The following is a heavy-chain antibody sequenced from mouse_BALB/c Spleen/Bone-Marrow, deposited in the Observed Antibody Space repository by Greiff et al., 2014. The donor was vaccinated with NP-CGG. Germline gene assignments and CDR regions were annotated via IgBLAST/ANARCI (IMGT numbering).Heavy chain of an antibody. V-gene: IGHV14-3*02. CDR1: GFNIKDTY. J-gene: IGHJ2*01. D-gene: IGHD1-1*01. CDR3: TREYYFIFDY. Sequence: VQLKESGAELVKPGASVKLSCTASGFNIKDTYMHWVKQRPEQGLEWIGRIDPANGNTKYDPKFQGKATITADTSSNTAYLQLSNLTSEDTAVYYCTREYYFIFDYWGQGTTLTVSS. CDR2: IDPANGNT.